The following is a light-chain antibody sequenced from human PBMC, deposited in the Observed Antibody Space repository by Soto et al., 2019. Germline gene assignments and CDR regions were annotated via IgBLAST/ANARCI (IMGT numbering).Light chain of an antibody. CDR1: NSDIGSYKS. V-gene: IGLV2-14*03. Sequence: QSVLTQPASVSGSPGQSISISCTGTNSDIGSYKSVSWYQHHPGRAPKLMISDVSNRPSGVPNRFSGAKSGNTASLTISGLQDDDEADYYCSSYTSSTTLVIFGGGTKLTVL. J-gene: IGLJ2*01. CDR3: SSYTSSTTLVI. CDR2: DVS.